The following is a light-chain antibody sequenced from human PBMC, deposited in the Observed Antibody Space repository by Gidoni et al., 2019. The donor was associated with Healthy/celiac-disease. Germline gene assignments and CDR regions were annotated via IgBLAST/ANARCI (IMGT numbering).Light chain of an antibody. CDR1: QSISNY. CDR3: QQSYSTPLT. Sequence: DIQMTQSPSSLSAPVGDRVTITCRASQSISNYVNWYQQKPGKAPKLLMSTASSLQSGVPSRFSGSGAGTDFTLTFSSLQPEDSATYYCQQSYSTPLTFGGGTKVEIK. J-gene: IGKJ4*01. CDR2: TAS. V-gene: IGKV1-39*01.